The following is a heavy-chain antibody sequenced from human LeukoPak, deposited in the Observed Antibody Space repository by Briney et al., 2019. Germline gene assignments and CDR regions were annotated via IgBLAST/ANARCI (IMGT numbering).Heavy chain of an antibody. CDR3: ARGGPYYDILTGYTSRGGYFDY. J-gene: IGHJ4*02. CDR2: ISSSSSYI. D-gene: IGHD3-9*01. Sequence: GGSLRLSCAASGFTFSSYSMNWVRQAPGKGLEWVSSISSSSSYIYYADSAKGRFTISRDNAKNSLYLQMNSLRAEDTAVYYCARGGPYYDILTGYTSRGGYFDYWGQGTLVTVSS. V-gene: IGHV3-21*01. CDR1: GFTFSSYS.